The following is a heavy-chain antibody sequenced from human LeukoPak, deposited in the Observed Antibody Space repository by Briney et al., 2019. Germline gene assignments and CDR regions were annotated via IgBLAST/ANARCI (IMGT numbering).Heavy chain of an antibody. J-gene: IGHJ4*02. CDR3: AKAGPDSSGFDY. CDR1: GFTFDDYA. V-gene: IGHV3-9*01. CDR2: ISWNSGSI. Sequence: GGSLRLSCAASGFTFDDYAMHWVRQAPGKGLEWVSGISWNSGSISYADSVKGRFTISRDNAKNSLYLQMNSLRAEDTALYYCAKAGPDSSGFDYWGQGTLVTVSS. D-gene: IGHD3-22*01.